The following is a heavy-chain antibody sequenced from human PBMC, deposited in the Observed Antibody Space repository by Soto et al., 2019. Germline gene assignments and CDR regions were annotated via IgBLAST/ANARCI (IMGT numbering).Heavy chain of an antibody. V-gene: IGHV4-34*01. CDR3: ARAKKYLDY. CDR2: INHSGST. CDR1: GGSFSGYY. J-gene: IGHJ4*02. Sequence: SESLSLTCAVYGGSFSGYYWSWIRQPPGKGLEWIGEINHSGSTNYNPSLKSRVTMSVDTSKNQFSLKLSSVTAADTAVYYCARAKKYLDYWVQGTLVTVSS.